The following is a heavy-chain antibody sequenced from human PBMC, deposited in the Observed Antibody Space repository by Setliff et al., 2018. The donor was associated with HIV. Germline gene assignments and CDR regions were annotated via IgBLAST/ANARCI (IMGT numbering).Heavy chain of an antibody. V-gene: IGHV1-24*01. J-gene: IGHJ3*01. CDR1: RYTLTELS. CDR3: AADRRTVSILRGAFHV. Sequence: VSCKVSRYTLTELSIHWVRQTPGKGLEWMGGFDPEDGETIYAQNFQGRVTMSEDISTDTGYMELRSLTSEDTAVYFCAADRRTVSILRGAFHVWGQGTLVTVSS. CDR2: FDPEDGET. D-gene: IGHD4-17*01.